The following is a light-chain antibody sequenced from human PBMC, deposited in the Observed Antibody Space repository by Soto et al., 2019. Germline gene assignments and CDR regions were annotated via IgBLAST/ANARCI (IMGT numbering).Light chain of an antibody. V-gene: IGKV1-9*01. CDR2: AAS. CDR1: QGISGY. J-gene: IGKJ1*01. CDR3: QQLNTYPRT. Sequence: DIQLTQSPSFLSASVGDRVTITCRASQGISGYLTWYQQKPGKAPQVLIYAASTLQSGVPSRFSGSGSGTEFTLTISSLQPEDFATYDCQQLNTYPRTVGQGTNVEIK.